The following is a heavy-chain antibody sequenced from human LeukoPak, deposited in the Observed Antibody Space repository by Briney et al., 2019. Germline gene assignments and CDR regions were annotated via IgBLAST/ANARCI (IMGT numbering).Heavy chain of an antibody. D-gene: IGHD2-15*01. J-gene: IGHJ3*02. CDR3: ARGRYCSADICSGGDAFDI. V-gene: IGHV4-4*07. CDR2: IYTRGST. CDR1: GGSINNYY. Sequence: SETLCLTCTVSGGSINNYYWSWIRQPAGKGLEWIGRIYTRGSTNYNPSLKSRVTMSVDTSKNQLSLKLSSVTAADTAVYYCARGRYCSADICSGGDAFDIWGQGTMVSVSS.